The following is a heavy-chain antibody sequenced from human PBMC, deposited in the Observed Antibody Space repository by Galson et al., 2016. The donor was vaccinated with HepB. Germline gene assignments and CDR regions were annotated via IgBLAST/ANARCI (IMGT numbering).Heavy chain of an antibody. V-gene: IGHV3-7*03. J-gene: IGHJ6*03. Sequence: SLRLSCAASGFTFNVYWMTWVRQAPGKGLEWVANIKQDGNEKHYVDSVKGRFTISRDNANVSLHLEMNSLRAEDTAVYYCARRFPRYDILTDDYYYYPDAWGQGTQVTVSS. D-gene: IGHD3-9*01. CDR2: IKQDGNEK. CDR3: ARRFPRYDILTDDYYYYPDA. CDR1: GFTFNVYW.